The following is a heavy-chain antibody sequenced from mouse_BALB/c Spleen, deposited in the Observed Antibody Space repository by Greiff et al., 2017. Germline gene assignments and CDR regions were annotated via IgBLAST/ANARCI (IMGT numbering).Heavy chain of an antibody. CDR3: ARDKLGLFFAY. D-gene: IGHD3-1*01. Sequence: DVMLVESGGGLVKPGGSLKLSCAASGFTFSDYYMYWVRQTPEKRLEWVATISDGGSYTYYPDSVKGRFTISRDNAKNNLYLQMSSLKSEDTAMYYCARDKLGLFFAYWGQGTLVTVSA. J-gene: IGHJ3*01. CDR1: GFTFSDYY. CDR2: ISDGGSYT. V-gene: IGHV5-4*02.